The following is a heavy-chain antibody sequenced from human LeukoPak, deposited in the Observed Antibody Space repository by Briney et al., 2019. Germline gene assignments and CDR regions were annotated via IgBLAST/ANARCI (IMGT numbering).Heavy chain of an antibody. CDR2: IYWNDDK. Sequence: SGPTLVNPTQTLTLTCTFSGLSVTTTTVGVGWIRQPPGKALQWLALIYWNDDKRYSPSLQSRLTITRDTSKSQVVLTMTNMDPVDTGTYYCAHSHGYGSSWSGFDSWGQGTLVTVSS. J-gene: IGHJ4*02. D-gene: IGHD6-13*01. CDR3: AHSHGYGSSWSGFDS. CDR1: GLSVTTTTVG. V-gene: IGHV2-5*01.